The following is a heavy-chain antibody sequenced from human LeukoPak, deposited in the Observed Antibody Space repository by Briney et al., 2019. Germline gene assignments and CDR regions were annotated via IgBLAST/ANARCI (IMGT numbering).Heavy chain of an antibody. Sequence: GGSLRLSCAASGFTFSSYAMHWVRQAPGKGLEWVAVISYDGSNKYYADSVKGRFTISRDNSKKPLYLQMNSLRAEDTAVYYCARTPGYYYGSGSYFPDGFYDYWGQGTLVTVSS. D-gene: IGHD3-10*01. CDR1: GFTFSSYA. J-gene: IGHJ4*02. CDR3: ARTPGYYYGSGSYFPDGFYDY. V-gene: IGHV3-30*04. CDR2: ISYDGSNK.